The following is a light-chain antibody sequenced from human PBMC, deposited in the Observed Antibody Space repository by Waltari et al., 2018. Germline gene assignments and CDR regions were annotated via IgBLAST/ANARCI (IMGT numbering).Light chain of an antibody. Sequence: DIQMTQSPSSLSASVGDRVTITCQASQDIGMYLNWYQQKPGTAPKLLIYEVDNLQTGVPSRFSGGGSGTDFTLTISSLQPEDLATYYCQQFDTLPPWTFGQGTKVEIK. CDR1: QDIGMY. V-gene: IGKV1-33*01. J-gene: IGKJ1*01. CDR2: EVD. CDR3: QQFDTLPPWT.